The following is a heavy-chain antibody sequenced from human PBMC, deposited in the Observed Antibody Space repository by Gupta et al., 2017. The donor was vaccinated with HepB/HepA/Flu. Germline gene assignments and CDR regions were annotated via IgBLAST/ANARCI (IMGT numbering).Heavy chain of an antibody. Sequence: EVQMLESGGGLVQSGGSLRLSCAASGFTFRSYAISWVRQALGKGLEWVSALDNSGDYTYYADSAKGRFTISRDNSKGTLYLEMNSLTADDTAVYYCAKHSGVTRIGRYFDSWGQGTQVTVSS. D-gene: IGHD3-3*01. CDR2: LDNSGDYT. J-gene: IGHJ4*02. CDR3: AKHSGVTRIGRYFDS. V-gene: IGHV3-23*01. CDR1: GFTFRSYA.